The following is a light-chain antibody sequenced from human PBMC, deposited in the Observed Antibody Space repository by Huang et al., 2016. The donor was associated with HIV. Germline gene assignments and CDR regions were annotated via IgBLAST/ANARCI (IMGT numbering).Light chain of an antibody. CDR2: DTS. J-gene: IGKJ4*01. V-gene: IGKV3-11*01. CDR1: QSVRNY. CDR3: QQRSNWPLT. Sequence: EFVLTQSPATLSLSPGERATLSCRASQSVRNYLAWYQQNPGQAPRLLIYDTSIRATGIPGGISGSGSETDFTHTISSLEPEDCALYYCQQRSNWPLTFGGGTKVGIK.